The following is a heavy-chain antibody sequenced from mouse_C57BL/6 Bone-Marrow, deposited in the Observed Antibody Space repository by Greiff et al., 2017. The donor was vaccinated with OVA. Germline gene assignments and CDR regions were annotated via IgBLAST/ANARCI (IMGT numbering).Heavy chain of an antibody. Sequence: QVTLKECGPGILQPSQTLSLTCSFSGFSLSTFGMGVGWIRQPSGKGLEWLAHICWDDDKYYTPALKIPLTISKDTSQNQGIHKIANVDTADTATDDGARIAKGAQAPFDDWGKGTTLTVSS. CDR1: GFSLSTFGMG. CDR2: ICWDDDK. J-gene: IGHJ2*01. D-gene: IGHD3-2*02. CDR3: ARIAKGAQAPFDD. V-gene: IGHV8-8*01.